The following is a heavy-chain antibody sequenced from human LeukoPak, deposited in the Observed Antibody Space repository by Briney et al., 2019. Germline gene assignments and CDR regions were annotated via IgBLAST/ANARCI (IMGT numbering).Heavy chain of an antibody. CDR1: GGSFSGYY. CDR3: ARASHDYGDYSHFDY. Sequence: TTSETLSLTCAVYGGSFSGYYWSWIRQPPGKGLEWIGEINHSGSTNYNPSLKTRVTISVDKSKNQFSLKLSSVTAADTAVYYCARASHDYGDYSHFDYWGQGTLVTVSS. CDR2: INHSGST. J-gene: IGHJ4*02. D-gene: IGHD4-17*01. V-gene: IGHV4-34*01.